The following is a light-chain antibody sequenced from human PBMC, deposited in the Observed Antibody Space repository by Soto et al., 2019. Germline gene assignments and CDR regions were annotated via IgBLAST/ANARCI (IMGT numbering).Light chain of an antibody. CDR1: QDISDH. CDR3: QKYNTTPRT. Sequence: DFHMTQSPSSLSASVGDRVTIACRASQDISDHLAWYQHKPGKVPKLLIYEASTLQSGVPSRFSGGGSGTDFTLTISRLQPEDVATYYCQKYNTTPRTFGQGTKVELK. V-gene: IGKV1-27*01. CDR2: EAS. J-gene: IGKJ1*01.